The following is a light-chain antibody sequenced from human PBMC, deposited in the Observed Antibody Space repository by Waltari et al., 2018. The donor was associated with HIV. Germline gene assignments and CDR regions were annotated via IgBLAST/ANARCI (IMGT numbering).Light chain of an antibody. J-gene: IGLJ2*01. CDR1: TSHVGAYHY. CDR3: SSYAGSAVV. CDR2: EVN. Sequence: QSALTQPPSASGSRGQSVTISCPGTTSHVGAYHYVSCYQQYPGMAPKLIIYEVNKRPSGVPDRFSGSKSGNTASLTVSGLQAEDEADFYCSSYAGSAVVFGGGTKLTVL. V-gene: IGLV2-8*01.